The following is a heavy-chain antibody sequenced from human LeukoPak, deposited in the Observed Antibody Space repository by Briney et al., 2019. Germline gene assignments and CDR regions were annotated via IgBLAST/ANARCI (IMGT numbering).Heavy chain of an antibody. CDR2: IYSGGST. CDR1: GFTVSSNY. J-gene: IGHJ3*02. Sequence: GGSLTLSCAASGFTVSSNYMSWVRQAPGKGLERVSVIYSGGSTYYADSVKGRFTISRHNSKNTLYLQMNSLRAEDTAVYYCTRESDSSGYSDAFDIWGQGTMVTVSS. CDR3: TRESDSSGYSDAFDI. V-gene: IGHV3-53*04. D-gene: IGHD3-22*01.